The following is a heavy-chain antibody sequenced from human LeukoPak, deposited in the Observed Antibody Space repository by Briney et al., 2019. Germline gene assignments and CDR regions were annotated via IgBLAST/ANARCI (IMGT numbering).Heavy chain of an antibody. V-gene: IGHV1-69*04. D-gene: IGHD2-2*02. CDR3: ARVGYCSSTSCYKAYYFDY. CDR2: IIPILGIA. Sequence: ASVKVSCKASGGTFSSYAISWVRQAPGQGLEWMGRIIPILGIANYAQKFQGRVTMTRDTSTSTVYMELSSLRSEDTAVYYCARVGYCSSTSCYKAYYFDYWGQGTLVTVSS. J-gene: IGHJ4*02. CDR1: GGTFSSYA.